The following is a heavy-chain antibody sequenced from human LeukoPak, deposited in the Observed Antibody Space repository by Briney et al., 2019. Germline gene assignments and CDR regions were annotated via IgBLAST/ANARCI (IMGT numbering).Heavy chain of an antibody. D-gene: IGHD2-2*01. Sequence: ASVKVSCKVSGYTLTELSMHWVRQAPGKGLEWMGGFDPEDGETIYAQKFQGRVTMTEDTSTDTAYMELSSLRSDDTAVYYCATWGYCSSASCYRPHSYSYMDVWGKGTTVTVSS. V-gene: IGHV1-24*01. J-gene: IGHJ6*03. CDR1: GYTLTELS. CDR2: FDPEDGET. CDR3: ATWGYCSSASCYRPHSYSYMDV.